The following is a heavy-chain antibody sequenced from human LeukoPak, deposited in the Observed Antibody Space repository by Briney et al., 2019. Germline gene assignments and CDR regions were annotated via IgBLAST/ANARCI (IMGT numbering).Heavy chain of an antibody. V-gene: IGHV3-23*01. J-gene: IGHJ4*02. Sequence: PGGSLRLSCAASGFTFATYTMSWVRQAPGKGLEWVSDIRGSDASPYCADSVKGRFTISRDNSKNTMYLQMNSLRAEDTAVYYCAKLGRYQLPLDDYWGQGTLVTVSS. CDR2: IRGSDASP. CDR3: AKLGRYQLPLDDY. CDR1: GFTFATYT. D-gene: IGHD2-2*01.